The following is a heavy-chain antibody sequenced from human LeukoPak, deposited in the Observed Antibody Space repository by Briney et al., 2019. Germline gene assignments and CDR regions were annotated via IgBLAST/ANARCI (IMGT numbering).Heavy chain of an antibody. Sequence: GGSLRLSCAASGFTFSSYAMHWVRQAPGKGLEWVSSISSSSYIYYADSVKGRFTISRDNAKNSLYLQMNSLRAEDTAVYYCAREDSYYYGSGSYPFDYWGQGTLVTVSS. CDR2: ISSSSYI. CDR1: GFTFSSYA. CDR3: AREDSYYYGSGSYPFDY. V-gene: IGHV3-21*01. D-gene: IGHD3-10*01. J-gene: IGHJ4*02.